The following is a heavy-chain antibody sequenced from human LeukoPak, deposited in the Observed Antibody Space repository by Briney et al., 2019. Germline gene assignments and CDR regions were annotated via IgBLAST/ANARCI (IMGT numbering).Heavy chain of an antibody. V-gene: IGHV3-7*01. Sequence: GGSLRLSCAASGFTFSSSWMNWVRQAPGKGLEWAAMIKGEGSVKLYRDSGKGRFTISRDNSGNSLYPQMNRLRAAGTAVYYCARDSGWFKADYWGQGTLVTVSS. CDR1: GFTFSSSW. CDR3: ARDSGWFKADY. CDR2: IKGEGSVK. J-gene: IGHJ4*02. D-gene: IGHD6-19*01.